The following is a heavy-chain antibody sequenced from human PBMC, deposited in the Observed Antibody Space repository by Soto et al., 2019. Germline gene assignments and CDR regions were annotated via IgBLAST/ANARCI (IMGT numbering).Heavy chain of an antibody. CDR1: RGLFSSYV. Sequence: QVQLVQSGAEVKKPGSSVKVSCKAPRGLFSSYVFNWVRQAPGQGLEWMGGVNPILKIADDAQKFQGRVTNTSDASTVTVYMELSSLRADDTGTYFCARYRPGSSDSCNYDYIMDLWGQGTTITVS. CDR3: ARYRPGSSDSCNYDYIMDL. D-gene: IGHD2-15*01. J-gene: IGHJ6*02. V-gene: IGHV1-69*04. CDR2: VNPILKIA.